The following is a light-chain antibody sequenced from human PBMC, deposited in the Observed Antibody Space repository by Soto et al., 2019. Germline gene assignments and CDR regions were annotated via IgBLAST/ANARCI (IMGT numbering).Light chain of an antibody. Sequence: EIVLTQSPGTLSLSPGERATLSCRASQSVSSSYLAWYQQKPGQAPRLLIYGASSRATGIPDGFSGSGSGTDFNLTISRLEPEDFEVYYCQQYGSSLYTFGQGTKLEIK. V-gene: IGKV3-20*01. CDR3: QQYGSSLYT. CDR2: GAS. CDR1: QSVSSSY. J-gene: IGKJ2*01.